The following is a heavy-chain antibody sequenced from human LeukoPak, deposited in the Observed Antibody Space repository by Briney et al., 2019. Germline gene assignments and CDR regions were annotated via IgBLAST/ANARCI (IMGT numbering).Heavy chain of an antibody. Sequence: SETLSLTCTVSGGSISNYYWSWIRQPPGKGLEWVGYIYYSGITNYGPSLKSRVTISVDMSKNQFSLKLSSVTAADTAVYYCARRDPNYDLAWFDPWGQGTLVTVSS. V-gene: IGHV4-59*08. J-gene: IGHJ5*02. D-gene: IGHD3-3*01. CDR2: IYYSGIT. CDR1: GGSISNYY. CDR3: ARRDPNYDLAWFDP.